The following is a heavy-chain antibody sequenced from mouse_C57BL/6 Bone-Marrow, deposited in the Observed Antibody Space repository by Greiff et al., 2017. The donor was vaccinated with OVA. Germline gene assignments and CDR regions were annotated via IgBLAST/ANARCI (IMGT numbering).Heavy chain of an antibody. CDR2: INPNYGTT. D-gene: IGHD1-1*01. CDR3: ARHDYGSSFWYFDV. CDR1: GYSFTDYN. V-gene: IGHV1-39*01. Sequence: VQLQQSGPELVKPGASVKISCKASGYSFTDYNMNWVKQSTGKSLEWIGVINPNYGTTSYNQKFKGKATLTVDQSSSTAYMQLNSLTSEDSAVYYCARHDYGSSFWYFDVWGTGTTVTVSS. J-gene: IGHJ1*03.